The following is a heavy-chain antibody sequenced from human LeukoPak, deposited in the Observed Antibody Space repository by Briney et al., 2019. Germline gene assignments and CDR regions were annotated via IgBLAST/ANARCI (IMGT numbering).Heavy chain of an antibody. CDR3: ARLGYCSGGSCYSIWRGFDY. V-gene: IGHV3-53*01. J-gene: IGHJ4*02. CDR2: IYSGGST. Sequence: PGGSLRLSCAASGFTVSTNYISWVRQPPGKGLEWVSIIYSGGSTYYADSVKGRFTISRDNSKNTLYLQMNSLRAEDTAVYYCARLGYCSGGSCYSIWRGFDYWGQGTLVTVSS. D-gene: IGHD2-15*01. CDR1: GFTVSTNY.